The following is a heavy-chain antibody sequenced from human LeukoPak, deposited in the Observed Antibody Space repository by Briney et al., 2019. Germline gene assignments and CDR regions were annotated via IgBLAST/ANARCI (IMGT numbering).Heavy chain of an antibody. CDR2: MDRDGSEV. Sequence: GGSLRLSCAASGFPFAPFWMTWVRQAPGKGPEFVATMDRDGSEVAYGNSVRGRFTISRDNAKNSLYLQMYSLRAEDTAVYYCARGIDEWLYLNYWGQGALVTVSS. CDR3: ARGIDEWLYLNY. CDR1: GFPFAPFW. D-gene: IGHD3-3*01. V-gene: IGHV3-7*04. J-gene: IGHJ4*02.